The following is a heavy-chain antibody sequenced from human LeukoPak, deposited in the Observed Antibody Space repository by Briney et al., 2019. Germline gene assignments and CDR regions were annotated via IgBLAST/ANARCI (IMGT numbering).Heavy chain of an antibody. D-gene: IGHD2/OR15-2a*01. Sequence: ASVKVSCKASGYTFTSYDINWVRQATGQGLEWMGWMNPNSANTGYAQKFQGRVSMTRNTSISTAYMELSSLRSEDTAVYYCARVSGPAFDYGGQGPLVTVSS. V-gene: IGHV1-8*01. CDR3: ARVSGPAFDY. CDR1: GYTFTSYD. J-gene: IGHJ4*02. CDR2: MNPNSANT.